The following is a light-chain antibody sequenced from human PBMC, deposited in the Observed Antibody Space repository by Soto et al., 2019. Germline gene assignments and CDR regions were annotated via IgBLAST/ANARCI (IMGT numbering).Light chain of an antibody. CDR3: QQYYSYPPWT. CDR1: QGISSY. CDR2: AAS. J-gene: IGKJ1*01. V-gene: IGKV1-8*01. Sequence: AIRMTQSPSSFSAPTGERVTITCRASQGISSYLAWYQQKPGKAPKLLIYAASTLQSGVPSRFSGSGSGTDFTLTISCLQSEDFATYYCQQYYSYPPWTFGQGTKVDIK.